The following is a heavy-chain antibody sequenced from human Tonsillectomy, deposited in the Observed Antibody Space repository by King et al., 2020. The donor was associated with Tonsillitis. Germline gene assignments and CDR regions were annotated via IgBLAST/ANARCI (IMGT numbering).Heavy chain of an antibody. CDR2: IKEDGSEK. CDR3: ARDRLSVGDILRYFYGMDV. J-gene: IGHJ6*04. D-gene: IGHD2-21*02. V-gene: IGHV3-7*01. CDR1: GFTFSRYW. Sequence: VQLVESGGGLVQRGGSLRLSCAASGFTFSRYWMSWVRQAPGKGLEWVANIKEDGSEKYYVDSVKGRFTISRDNAKNSLYLQMNSLRAEDTAVYYCARDRLSVGDILRYFYGMDVWGKGTTVTVSS.